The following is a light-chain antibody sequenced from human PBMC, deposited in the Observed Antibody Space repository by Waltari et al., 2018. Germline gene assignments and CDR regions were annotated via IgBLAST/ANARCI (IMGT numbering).Light chain of an antibody. CDR1: QSLLHSSGYNY. J-gene: IGKJ5*01. CDR2: LGS. Sequence: EIVMTQSPLSLPVTPGEPASISCRSSQSLLHSSGYNYLDWYLQKPGQSPQLLIYLGSSRASGVPDRFTGSGSGTDFTLRITRVEAEDVGLYYCMQALHSITFGQGTRLEIK. V-gene: IGKV2-28*01. CDR3: MQALHSIT.